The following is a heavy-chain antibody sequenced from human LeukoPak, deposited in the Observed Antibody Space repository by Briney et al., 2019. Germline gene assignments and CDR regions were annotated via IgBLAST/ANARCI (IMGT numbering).Heavy chain of an antibody. J-gene: IGHJ4*02. CDR1: GGSFSGYY. Sequence: SETLSLTCAVYGGSFSGYYWSWIRQPPGKGLEWIGEINHSGSTNYNPSLKSRVTISIDTSKNQFSLKLSSVTAADTAVYYCARVRDYYGSGSHSKGGRRIDYWGRGTLVTVSS. CDR2: INHSGST. CDR3: ARVRDYYGSGSHSKGGRRIDY. V-gene: IGHV4-34*01. D-gene: IGHD3-10*01.